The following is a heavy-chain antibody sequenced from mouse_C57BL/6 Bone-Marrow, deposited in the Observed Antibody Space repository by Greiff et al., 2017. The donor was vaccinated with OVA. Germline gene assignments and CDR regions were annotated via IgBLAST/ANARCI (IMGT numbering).Heavy chain of an antibody. CDR3: ARLGVTTTDY. CDR2: INPSSGYT. Sequence: QVQLQQSGAELAKPGASVKLSCKASGYTFTSYWMHWVKQRPGQGLEWIGYINPSSGYTKYNQKFKDKATLTAAKSSRYAYMQLSSLTYEDSAVYYCARLGVTTTDYWGQGTTLTVSS. D-gene: IGHD2-2*01. J-gene: IGHJ2*01. CDR1: GYTFTSYW. V-gene: IGHV1-7*01.